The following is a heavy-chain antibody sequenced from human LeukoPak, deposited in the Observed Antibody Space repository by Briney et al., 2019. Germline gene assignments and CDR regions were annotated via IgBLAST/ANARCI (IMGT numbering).Heavy chain of an antibody. J-gene: IGHJ6*03. D-gene: IGHD4-11*01. CDR1: GGTLTSHV. CDR2: IIPTFGTA. CDR3: AMSPLLVTIHFYYFMDV. V-gene: IGHV1-69*05. Sequence: SVKVSCKASGGTLTSHVLSWVRQAPGQGPEWLGGIIPTFGTANYAQRSQDRVTITTDKFTDTAYLELSSLRSEDTAVYYCAMSPLLVTIHFYYFMDVWGTGTSVTISS.